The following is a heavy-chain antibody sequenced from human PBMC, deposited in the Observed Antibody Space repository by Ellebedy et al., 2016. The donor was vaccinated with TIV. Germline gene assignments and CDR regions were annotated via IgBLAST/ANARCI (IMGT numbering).Heavy chain of an antibody. CDR3: ARHELGSNAAFDY. CDR1: GYMFTHYW. J-gene: IGHJ4*02. D-gene: IGHD1-26*01. Sequence: KVSXXGSGYMFTHYWISWVRQMPGKGLEWMGRIDPGDPSGSYTSYSPSFQGHVIISVDKSISTAHLQWTSLKASDTAMYYCARHELGSNAAFDYWGQGTLVTVSS. CDR2: IDPGDPSGSYT. V-gene: IGHV5-10-1*01.